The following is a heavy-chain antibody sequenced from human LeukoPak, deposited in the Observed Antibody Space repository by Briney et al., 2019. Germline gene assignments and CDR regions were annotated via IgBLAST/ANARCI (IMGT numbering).Heavy chain of an antibody. V-gene: IGHV4-34*01. CDR3: ARVSPRGSRKKDIVVVPAAILAYDY. J-gene: IGHJ4*02. CDR2: INHSGST. CDR1: GGSFSGYY. Sequence: SETLSLTCAVYGGSFSGYYWSWVRQPPGKGLEWIGEINHSGSTNYNPSLKSRVTISVDTSKNQFSLKLSSVTAADTAVYYCARVSPRGSRKKDIVVVPAAILAYDYWGQGTLVTVSS. D-gene: IGHD2-2*02.